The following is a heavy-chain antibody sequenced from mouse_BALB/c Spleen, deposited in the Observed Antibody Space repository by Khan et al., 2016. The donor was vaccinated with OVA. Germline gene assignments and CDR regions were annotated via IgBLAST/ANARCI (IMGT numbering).Heavy chain of an antibody. Sequence: QIQLVQSGPGLVQPSQSLSITCTVSGFSFSSYGVHWVRQSPGKGLEWLGVIWSSGITDYNATFISRLRISEDISTSHVFFKMNSLQANDTAIYYCARNRNGYFDYWGQGTTLTVSS. CDR1: GFSFSSYG. J-gene: IGHJ2*01. CDR3: ARNRNGYFDY. V-gene: IGHV2-2*02. CDR2: IWSSGIT. D-gene: IGHD1-1*02.